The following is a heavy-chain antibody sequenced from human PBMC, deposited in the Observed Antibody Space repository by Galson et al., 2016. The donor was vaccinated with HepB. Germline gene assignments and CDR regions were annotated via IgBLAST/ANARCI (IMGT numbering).Heavy chain of an antibody. J-gene: IGHJ5*02. CDR2: MNPNSANT. V-gene: IGHV1-8*01. Sequence: SVKVSCKASGYTFSSYDITWVRQATGQGLEWMGWMNPNSANTGYAQHFQGRVTMTRDSSISTAYMELSSLRSEDTAVYYCARAVLGSLLSDPWGQGTLVTVSS. CDR3: ARAVLGSLLSDP. D-gene: IGHD3-22*01. CDR1: GYTFSSYD.